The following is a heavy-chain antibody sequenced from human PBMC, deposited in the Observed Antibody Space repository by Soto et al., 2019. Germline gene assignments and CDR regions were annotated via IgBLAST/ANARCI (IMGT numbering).Heavy chain of an antibody. J-gene: IGHJ4*02. CDR1: GGSISSYY. CDR3: ERSYSTGWYYFDY. Sequence: QVQLQESGPGLVKPSETLSLTCTVSGGSISSYYWSWIRQPPGKGLEWIGYIHYSGSTNYNPSLKSRVNISVETSKNQFSLKLSSVTAADTAVYYCERSYSTGWYYFDYWGQGTLVTVSS. D-gene: IGHD6-19*01. V-gene: IGHV4-59*01. CDR2: IHYSGST.